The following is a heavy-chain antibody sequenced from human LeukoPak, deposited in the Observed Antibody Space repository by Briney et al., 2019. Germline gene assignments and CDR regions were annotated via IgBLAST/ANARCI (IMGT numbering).Heavy chain of an antibody. Sequence: PSETLSLTCTVSGGSISSYYWSWIRQPPGKGLEWIGYIYYSGSTNYNPSLKSRVTISVDTSKNQFSLKLSSVTAADTAEYYCARVSRALFDYWGQGTLVTVSS. V-gene: IGHV4-59*01. CDR3: ARVSRALFDY. CDR2: IYYSGST. CDR1: GGSISSYY. J-gene: IGHJ4*02.